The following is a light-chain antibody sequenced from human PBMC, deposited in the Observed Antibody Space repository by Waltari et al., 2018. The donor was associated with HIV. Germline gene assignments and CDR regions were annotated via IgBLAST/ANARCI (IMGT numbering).Light chain of an antibody. CDR1: KSLLYSSYNKNY. Sequence: EIVMTQSPDSLPVSLGERATIDCWSSKSLLYSSYNKNYLSWFQQKPGQHPKLLIYWASTRGSGVPARFSASGSGTNFTLTISSLQAEDVATYYCQQSYKSPWTFGQGTKV. J-gene: IGKJ1*01. CDR3: QQSYKSPWT. V-gene: IGKV4-1*01. CDR2: WAS.